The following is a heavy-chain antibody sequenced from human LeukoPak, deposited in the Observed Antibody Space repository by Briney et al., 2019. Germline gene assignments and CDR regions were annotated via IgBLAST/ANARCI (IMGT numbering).Heavy chain of an antibody. V-gene: IGHV4-39*02. CDR2: IFYSGST. J-gene: IGHJ6*02. D-gene: IGHD3-22*01. CDR1: GGSISSRRHY. CDR3: ARLDNSGYYTLDV. Sequence: SETLSLTCTVSGGSISSRRHYWGWIRQPPGKGLEWIGSIFYSGSTCYNPSLRGRVTISVDTSTNHFSLKLNSVTAADTAVYYCARLDNSGYYTLDVWGQGTTVTVSS.